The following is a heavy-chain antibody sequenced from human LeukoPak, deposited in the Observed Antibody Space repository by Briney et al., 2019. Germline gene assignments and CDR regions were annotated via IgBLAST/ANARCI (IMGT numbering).Heavy chain of an antibody. V-gene: IGHV1-46*01. J-gene: IGHJ3*01. CDR3: ARIRDGYNDAYDL. CDR2: IDPDGGNT. D-gene: IGHD5-24*01. Sequence: ASVKVSCKSSGYTFTDYYMHWVRQAPGQVLEWMGLIDPDGGNTNYAQNFQGRITLTRDTSTSTLYMELSSLRSEDTAIYYCARIRDGYNDAYDLWGQGTVVTVPS. CDR1: GYTFTDYY.